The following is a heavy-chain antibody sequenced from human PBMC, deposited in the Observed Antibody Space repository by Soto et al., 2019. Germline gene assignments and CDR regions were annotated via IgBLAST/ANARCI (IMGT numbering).Heavy chain of an antibody. D-gene: IGHD5-12*01. CDR1: GYTFTNYY. CDR3: ARGDILAIFGMDV. Sequence: QVQLVQSGAEVKKPGASVKVSCKASGYTFTNYYMHWVRQAPGQGLEWMGIINPSGGSTTYAQKFQGRVTMARDTSTSTVYMELTSLRSEDTAVYYGARGDILAIFGMDVWGQVTTVTVSS. CDR2: INPSGGST. V-gene: IGHV1-46*01. J-gene: IGHJ6*02.